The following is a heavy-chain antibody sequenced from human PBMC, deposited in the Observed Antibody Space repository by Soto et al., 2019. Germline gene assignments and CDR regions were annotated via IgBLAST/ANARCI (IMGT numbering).Heavy chain of an antibody. V-gene: IGHV4-30-4*01. D-gene: IGHD1-20*01. J-gene: IGHJ6*02. Sequence: KTSETLSLTCTVSGGSISSGDYYWSWIRQPPGKGLEWIGYIYYSGSTYYNPSLKSRVTISVDTSKNQSSLKLSSVTAADTAVYYCAREGLTGTGYYYGMDVWGQGTTVTVSS. CDR2: IYYSGST. CDR1: GGSISSGDYY. CDR3: AREGLTGTGYYYGMDV.